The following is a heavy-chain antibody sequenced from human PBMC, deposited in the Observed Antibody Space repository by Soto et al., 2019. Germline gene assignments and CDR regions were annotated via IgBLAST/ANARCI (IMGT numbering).Heavy chain of an antibody. D-gene: IGHD6-19*01. CDR1: GFTFSSYS. V-gene: IGHV3-23*01. Sequence: PGGSLRLSCAASGFTFSSYSMNWVRQAPGKGLEWVSAISSSSSSTYYADSVKGRFTISRDNSKNTLYLQMNSLRAEDTAVYYCAKDTHPVASKNYGMDVWGQGTTVTVSS. J-gene: IGHJ6*02. CDR2: ISSSSSST. CDR3: AKDTHPVASKNYGMDV.